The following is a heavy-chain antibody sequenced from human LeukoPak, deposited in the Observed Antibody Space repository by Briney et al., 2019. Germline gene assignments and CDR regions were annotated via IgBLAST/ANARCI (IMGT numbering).Heavy chain of an antibody. CDR2: IYHSGTT. J-gene: IGHJ6*03. CDR3: ARTGGSFYFYYYMDI. CDR1: GGSISSSNW. Sequence: PSETLSLTCAVSGGSISSSNWWSWVRQPPGKGLEWIGEIYHSGTTFYNPSLKSRVTISVDTSKNQFSLKLSSVTAADTAVYYRARTGGSFYFYYYMDIWGKGTSVTVSS. D-gene: IGHD1-26*01. V-gene: IGHV4-4*02.